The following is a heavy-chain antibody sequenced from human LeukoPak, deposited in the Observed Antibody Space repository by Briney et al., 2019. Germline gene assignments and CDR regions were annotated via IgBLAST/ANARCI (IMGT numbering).Heavy chain of an antibody. J-gene: IGHJ4*02. CDR1: GGSISSYD. Sequence: PSETLSLTCNVSGGSISSYDWNWIRQPAGKGLEWIGRIYTSGSTNYNPSLTSRGTMSVGTSKNQFSLKLSSVTAAYTAVYYCARASDYGDPDYWGQGSLVTVSS. CDR2: IYTSGST. V-gene: IGHV4-4*07. CDR3: ARASDYGDPDY. D-gene: IGHD4-17*01.